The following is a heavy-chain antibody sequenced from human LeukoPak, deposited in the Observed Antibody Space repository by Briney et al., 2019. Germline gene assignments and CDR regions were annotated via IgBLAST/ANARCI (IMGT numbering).Heavy chain of an antibody. CDR2: IYYSGST. D-gene: IGHD3-22*01. J-gene: IGHJ4*02. CDR3: ARGTMTSDY. Sequence: PSETLSFTCTVSGGSISSYYWSWIRQPPGKGLEWIGYIYYSGSTNYNPSLKSRVTISVDTSKNQFSLKLSSVTAADTAVYYCARGTMTSDYWGQGTLVTVSS. V-gene: IGHV4-59*01. CDR1: GGSISSYY.